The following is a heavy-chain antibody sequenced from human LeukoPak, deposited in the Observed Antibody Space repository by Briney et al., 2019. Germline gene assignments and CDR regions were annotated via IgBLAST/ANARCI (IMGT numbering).Heavy chain of an antibody. V-gene: IGHV3-23*01. Sequence: GRSLSPSCEASGFTFTSYAMSWVRQVPGEGLEWVSAISGSGGSTSYADSVKGRFTMYRDNSKNTLYLQMNSLRAEYTAVYYCAKPLLGRDVWGQGTTVSVSS. CDR2: ISGSGGST. CDR1: GFTFTSYA. D-gene: IGHD3-10*01. J-gene: IGHJ6*02. CDR3: AKPLLGRDV.